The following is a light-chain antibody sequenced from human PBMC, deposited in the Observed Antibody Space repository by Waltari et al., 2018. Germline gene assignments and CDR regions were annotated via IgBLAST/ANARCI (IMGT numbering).Light chain of an antibody. CDR1: QSITNH. CDR2: DTS. CDR3: QQRSNWLRT. Sequence: EIVLTQSPATLSLSPGERATLSCRASQSITNHLAWYQQKPGQAPRLLIYDTSKRATDIPVRFSGSGSGTDFTLTISSLEPEDFAVYYCQQRSNWLRTFGQGTTVAIK. J-gene: IGKJ1*01. V-gene: IGKV3-11*01.